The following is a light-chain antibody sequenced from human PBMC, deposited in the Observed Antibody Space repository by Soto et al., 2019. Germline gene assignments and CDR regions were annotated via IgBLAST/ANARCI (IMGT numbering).Light chain of an antibody. J-gene: IGKJ1*01. CDR2: GAS. Sequence: IVLTQYPGTLSLSPGERATISCRASQSVSNYLAWYQQKPGQAPRLLIYGASRRATVIPDRFSGSGSGTEFTLIISRLEPEDFGVYYCQHYCGSPQTFGQGTNVEFK. CDR3: QHYCGSPQT. CDR1: QSVSNY. V-gene: IGKV3-20*01.